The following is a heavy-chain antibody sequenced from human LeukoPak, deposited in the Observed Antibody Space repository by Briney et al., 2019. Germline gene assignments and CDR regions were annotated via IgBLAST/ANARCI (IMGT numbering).Heavy chain of an antibody. D-gene: IGHD4-23*01. Sequence: SETLSLTCAVSGDSVSNSNYWSWIRQPPGKGLEWIGQIYQSGSTSYNPSLKSRVTMSLDKSKNQFSLNLNSVTAADTAVYYCARHGGYNQDYWGQGTLVTVSS. CDR1: GDSVSNSNY. J-gene: IGHJ4*02. V-gene: IGHV4-4*02. CDR2: IYQSGST. CDR3: ARHGGYNQDY.